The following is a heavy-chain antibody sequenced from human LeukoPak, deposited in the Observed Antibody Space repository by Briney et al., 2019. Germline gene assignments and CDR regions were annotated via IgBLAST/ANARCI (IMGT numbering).Heavy chain of an antibody. CDR3: AKDRREYCSSTSCYLLDQ. V-gene: IGHV3-23*01. J-gene: IGHJ4*02. CDR1: GFTFSSYA. CDR2: LSGSGVGT. D-gene: IGHD2-2*01. Sequence: GGSLRLSCAASGFTFSSYAMSWVRQAPGKGLEWVSVLSGSGVGTYCADSVKGRFTISRDNSKNTLYLQMNSLRAEDTAVYYCAKDRREYCSSTSCYLLDQWGQGTLVTVSS.